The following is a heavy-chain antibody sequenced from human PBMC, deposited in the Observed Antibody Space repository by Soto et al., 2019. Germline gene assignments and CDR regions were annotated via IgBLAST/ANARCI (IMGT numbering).Heavy chain of an antibody. Sequence: QVQLQESGPGLVKPSETLSLTCTVSGGSISSYYWSWIRQPPGKGREWIGFSYYSGSTNYNPSLKSRVPISVTTSKNQFSLKLSSVTAADTAVYYCARGAPVYDYICGSYRSGSAFDIWGQGTMVTVSS. J-gene: IGHJ3*02. CDR1: GGSISSYY. CDR3: ARGAPVYDYICGSYRSGSAFDI. V-gene: IGHV4-59*01. D-gene: IGHD3-16*02. CDR2: SYYSGST.